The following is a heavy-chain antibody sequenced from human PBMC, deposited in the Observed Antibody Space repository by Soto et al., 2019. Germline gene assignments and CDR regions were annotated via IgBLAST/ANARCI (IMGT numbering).Heavy chain of an antibody. CDR1: GYSFTSYW. CDR2: IYPGESDT. CDR3: ARQEQLGYYYYGLDV. V-gene: IGHV5-51*01. J-gene: IGHJ6*02. D-gene: IGHD6-6*01. Sequence: GESLKISCKGSGYSFTSYWIGWVRQMPGKGLGGMGIIYPGESDTRYSPSCQGQVTISADKSINTAYLQWSRLKASDNAMYYCARQEQLGYYYYGLDVWGQGTTVTVSS.